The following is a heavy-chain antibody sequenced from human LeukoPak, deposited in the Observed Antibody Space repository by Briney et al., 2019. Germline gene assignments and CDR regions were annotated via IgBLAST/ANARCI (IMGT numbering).Heavy chain of an antibody. CDR3: ARAGSPYSSSWFDP. J-gene: IGHJ5*02. Sequence: VSVKVSCKASGYTFTSYDINWVRQATGQGLEWMGWMNPNSGNTGYAQKFQGRVTMTRNTSISTAYMELSSLRSEDTAVYYCARAGSPYSSSWFDPWGQGTLVTVSS. V-gene: IGHV1-8*01. CDR1: GYTFTSYD. CDR2: MNPNSGNT. D-gene: IGHD6-13*01.